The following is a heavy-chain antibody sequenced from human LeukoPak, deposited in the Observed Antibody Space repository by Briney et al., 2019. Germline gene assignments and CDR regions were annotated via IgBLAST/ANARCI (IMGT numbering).Heavy chain of an antibody. D-gene: IGHD6-19*01. V-gene: IGHV3-23*01. Sequence: GSLRLSCAASGFAFNFYAMCWVRQAPAQGLQLVSTINANGINTYYADSVTGWFTISRDNYKDTLYLQLNSLRAEDTAIYFCAKPISGGLAVSADWFDPWGQGTLVIVSS. CDR2: INANGINT. J-gene: IGHJ5*02. CDR1: GFAFNFYA. CDR3: AKPISGGLAVSADWFDP.